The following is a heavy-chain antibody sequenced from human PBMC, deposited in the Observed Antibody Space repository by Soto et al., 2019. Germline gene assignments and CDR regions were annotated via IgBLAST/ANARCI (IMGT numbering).Heavy chain of an antibody. Sequence: GGSLRLSCAASGFTFSSYSMNWVRQAQGKGLEWVSSISSSSSYIYYADSVKGRFTISRDNAKNSLYLQMNSLRAEDTAVYYCARDLYRIVVADYWGQGTLVTVSS. J-gene: IGHJ4*02. CDR1: GFTFSSYS. V-gene: IGHV3-21*01. CDR2: ISSSSSYI. CDR3: ARDLYRIVVADY. D-gene: IGHD2-2*01.